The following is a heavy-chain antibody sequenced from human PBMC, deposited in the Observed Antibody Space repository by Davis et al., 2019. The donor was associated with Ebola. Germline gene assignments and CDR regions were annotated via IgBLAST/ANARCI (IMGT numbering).Heavy chain of an antibody. D-gene: IGHD3-9*01. Sequence: SGPTLVKPTQTLTLTCTVSGFSVTNIFMGVSWIRQPPGKALEWLAHIFSDDEKSYSTSLKSRLTISKDTSKSQVVLTITIMGPVDTATYYCARTLRYFDWLLPTYYYYGMDVWGQGTTVTVSS. CDR2: IFSDDEK. J-gene: IGHJ6*02. CDR3: ARTLRYFDWLLPTYYYYGMDV. V-gene: IGHV2-26*01. CDR1: GFSVTNIFMG.